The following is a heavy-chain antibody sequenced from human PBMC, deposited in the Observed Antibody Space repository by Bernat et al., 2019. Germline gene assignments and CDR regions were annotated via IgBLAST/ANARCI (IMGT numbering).Heavy chain of an antibody. CDR2: ISSSSSTI. Sequence: EVQLVESGGGLVQPGGSLRLSCAASGFTVSSYSMNWVRQAPGKGLEWVSYISSSSSTIYYADSVKGRFTISRDNAKNSLYLQMNSLRAEDTAVYYCARDMIVVVTAIGDYWGQGTLVTVSS. CDR1: GFTVSSYS. J-gene: IGHJ4*02. CDR3: ARDMIVVVTAIGDY. V-gene: IGHV3-48*01. D-gene: IGHD2-21*02.